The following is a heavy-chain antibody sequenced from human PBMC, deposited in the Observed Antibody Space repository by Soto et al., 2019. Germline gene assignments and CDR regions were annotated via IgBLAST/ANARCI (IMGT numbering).Heavy chain of an antibody. Sequence: EVQLVESGGGLVQPGGSLRLSCAASGFTFSSYEMNWVRQAPGKGLEWVSYISSSGSTIYYADSVKGRFTISRDNAKNSLYLQMNSLRAEDTAVYYCARGDVVMTALVDYWGQGTLVTVSS. J-gene: IGHJ4*02. CDR3: ARGDVVMTALVDY. CDR2: ISSSGSTI. D-gene: IGHD2-21*02. V-gene: IGHV3-48*03. CDR1: GFTFSSYE.